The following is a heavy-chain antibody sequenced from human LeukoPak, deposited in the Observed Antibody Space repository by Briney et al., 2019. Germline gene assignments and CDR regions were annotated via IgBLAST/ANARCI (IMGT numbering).Heavy chain of an antibody. CDR3: AREGSSGASNWFDP. J-gene: IGHJ5*02. V-gene: IGHV4-61*02. D-gene: IGHD6-19*01. CDR2: IYTSGST. Sequence: SETLSLTCTVSGGSIRSGSYYWRWIRQPAGTGLEWIGRIYTSGSTNYNPSLKSRVTISVDTSKTQFSLKLSSVTAADTAVYYCAREGSSGASNWFDPWGQGTLVTVSS. CDR1: GGSIRSGSYY.